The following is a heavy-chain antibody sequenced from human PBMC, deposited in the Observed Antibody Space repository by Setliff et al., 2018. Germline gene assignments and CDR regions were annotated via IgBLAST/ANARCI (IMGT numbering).Heavy chain of an antibody. V-gene: IGHV4-59*01. Sequence: SETLSLTCTVSGGSISDYYWSWIRQAPGKGLEWIGYIYYGGSTNYNPSLNSRVAISVDTSENQFSLRLNSVTAADTAVYYCARLFISYESNTYFYPKYFDFLGQGTLVTVSS. D-gene: IGHD3-22*01. CDR1: GGSISDYY. J-gene: IGHJ4*02. CDR3: ARLFISYESNTYFYPKYFDF. CDR2: IYYGGST.